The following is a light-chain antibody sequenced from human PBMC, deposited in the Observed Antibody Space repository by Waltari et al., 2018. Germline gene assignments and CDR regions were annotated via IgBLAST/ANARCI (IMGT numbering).Light chain of an antibody. CDR2: GAS. Sequence: EIVLTQSPGTLSLSPGERATLSCRASQSVSSSYLAWYQQKPRQAPRLLIYGASSRATGIPDRFSGSGSGTDFTLTISRLEPEDFAVYYCQQYGSSPRYTFGQGTKLEIK. CDR1: QSVSSSY. CDR3: QQYGSSPRYT. V-gene: IGKV3-20*01. J-gene: IGKJ2*01.